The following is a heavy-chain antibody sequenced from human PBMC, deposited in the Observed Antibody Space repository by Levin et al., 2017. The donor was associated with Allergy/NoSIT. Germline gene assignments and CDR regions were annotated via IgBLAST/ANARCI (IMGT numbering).Heavy chain of an antibody. J-gene: IGHJ4*02. Sequence: GESLKISCAASGFTFSSYAMSWVRQAPGKGLEWVSAISGSGGSTYYADSVKGRFTISRDNSKNTLYLQMNSLRAEDTAVYYCAKMDDSSGWDYFDYWGQGTLVTVSS. D-gene: IGHD6-19*01. CDR2: ISGSGGST. V-gene: IGHV3-23*01. CDR1: GFTFSSYA. CDR3: AKMDDSSGWDYFDY.